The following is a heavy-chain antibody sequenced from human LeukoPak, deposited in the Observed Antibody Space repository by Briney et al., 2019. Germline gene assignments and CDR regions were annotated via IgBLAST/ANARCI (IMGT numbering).Heavy chain of an antibody. CDR2: IYTSGST. V-gene: IGHV4-4*07. CDR3: AREADILTGYYYLDY. Sequence: PSETLPLTCTVSGGSISSHYWSWIRQPAGKGLEWIGRIYTSGSTNYNPSLKSRVTMSVDTSKNQFSLKLSSVTAADTAVYYCAREADILTGYYYLDYWGQGTLVTVSS. D-gene: IGHD3-9*01. CDR1: GGSISSHY. J-gene: IGHJ4*02.